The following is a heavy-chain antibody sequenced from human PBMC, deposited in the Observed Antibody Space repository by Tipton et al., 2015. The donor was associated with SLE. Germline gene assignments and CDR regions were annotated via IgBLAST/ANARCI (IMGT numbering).Heavy chain of an antibody. Sequence: TLSLTCTVSGASVSNFCWNWIRQSPGKGLEWIACVCNSVSTNYDPSLKSRGTISVDTSKNHFSLELTSVTAADTAVYYCARQRLRLLSPLDAWGQGTTVTVS. J-gene: IGHJ6*02. V-gene: IGHV4-59*08. CDR1: GASVSNFC. D-gene: IGHD3-10*01. CDR2: VCNSVST. CDR3: ARQRLRLLSPLDA.